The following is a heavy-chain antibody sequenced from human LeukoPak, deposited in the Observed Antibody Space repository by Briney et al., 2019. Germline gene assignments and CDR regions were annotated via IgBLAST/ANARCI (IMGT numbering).Heavy chain of an antibody. CDR2: IWYDGSNK. CDR3: ARGGYNWDTDAGWFDP. J-gene: IGHJ5*02. Sequence: PGGSLRLSCAASGFTFSTYNMHWVRQAPGKGLEWVAVIWYDGSNKYYGDSVKGRFTISRDNSKNTLYLQVNSLRAEDTAVYYCARGGYNWDTDAGWFDPWGLGTLVTVSS. D-gene: IGHD1/OR15-1a*01. V-gene: IGHV3-33*01. CDR1: GFTFSTYN.